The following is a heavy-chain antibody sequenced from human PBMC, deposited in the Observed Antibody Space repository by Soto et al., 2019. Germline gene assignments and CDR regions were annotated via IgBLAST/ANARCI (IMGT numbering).Heavy chain of an antibody. CDR3: ARGGVSTRTFDY. CDR2: IYPSDSDT. J-gene: IGHJ4*02. V-gene: IGHV5-51*01. CDR1: GYNFAGYW. D-gene: IGHD3-3*01. Sequence: GESLKISCKGSGYNFAGYWIAWVRQMPGKGLELMGIIYPSDSDTRYRPSFQGQVTISADKSISSAYLQWSSLRAPDTAMYYCARGGVSTRTFDYWGQGTPVTVSS.